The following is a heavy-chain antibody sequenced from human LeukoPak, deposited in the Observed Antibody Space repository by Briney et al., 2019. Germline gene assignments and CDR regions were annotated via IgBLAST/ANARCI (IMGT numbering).Heavy chain of an antibody. CDR2: INHSGST. J-gene: IGHJ3*02. Sequence: PSETLSLTCTVSGGSISSYYWSWIRQPPGKGLEWIGEINHSGSTNYNPSLKSRVTISVDTSKNQFSLKLSSVTAADTAVYYCARAAPTGIGYDAFDIWGQGTMVTVSS. D-gene: IGHD1-1*01. CDR3: ARAAPTGIGYDAFDI. CDR1: GGSISSYY. V-gene: IGHV4-34*01.